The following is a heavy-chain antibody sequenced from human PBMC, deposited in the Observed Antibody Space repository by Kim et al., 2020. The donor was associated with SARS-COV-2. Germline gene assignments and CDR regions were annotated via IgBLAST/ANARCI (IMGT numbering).Heavy chain of an antibody. D-gene: IGHD6-6*01. CDR3: ARDLKEYSSPSGY. Sequence: YVDSVKSRLTISRDNAKHSLYLQMNSLRAEDTAVYYCARDLKEYSSPSGYWGQGTLVTVSS. V-gene: IGHV3-21*01. J-gene: IGHJ4*02.